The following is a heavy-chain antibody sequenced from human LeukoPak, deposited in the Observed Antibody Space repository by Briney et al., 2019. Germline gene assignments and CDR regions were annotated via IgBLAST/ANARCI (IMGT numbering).Heavy chain of an antibody. CDR1: GDSVSSNSAA. Sequence: SQTLSLTCAISGDSVSSNSAAWNWIRQSPSRGLQWLGRTYYRSKWYNDYAVSVKSRITINPDTSKNQFSLQLNSVTPEDTAVYYCARGRDIAVAGTSGDFDYWGQGALVTVSS. V-gene: IGHV6-1*01. CDR2: TYYRSKWYN. D-gene: IGHD6-19*01. J-gene: IGHJ4*02. CDR3: ARGRDIAVAGTSGDFDY.